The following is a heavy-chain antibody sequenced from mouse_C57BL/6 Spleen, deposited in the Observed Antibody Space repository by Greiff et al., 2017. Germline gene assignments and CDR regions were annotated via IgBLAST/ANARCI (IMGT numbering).Heavy chain of an antibody. J-gene: IGHJ4*01. CDR1: GFTFSDYY. D-gene: IGHD2-2*01. V-gene: IGHV5-16*01. Sequence: EVMLVESEGGLVQPGSSMKLSCTASGFTFSDYYMAWVRQVPEKGLEWVANINYDGSSTYYLDSLKSRFIISRDNAKNILYLQMSSLKSEDTATYYCASDGGYHYYAMDYWGQGTSVTVSS. CDR3: ASDGGYHYYAMDY. CDR2: INYDGSST.